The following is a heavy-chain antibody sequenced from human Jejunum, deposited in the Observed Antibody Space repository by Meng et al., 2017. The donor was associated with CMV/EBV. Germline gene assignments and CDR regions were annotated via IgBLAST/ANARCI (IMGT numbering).Heavy chain of an antibody. J-gene: IGHJ4*02. D-gene: IGHD2-2*01. Sequence: TSSNNEKKWEGEAKGKGREWEEVRWKEGRKKKEEDYVKGRLKISRDNSKSTLYLQRNSLRAEEKDVYYCAKGHTTSWYSFDYWGQGTLVTVSS. CDR3: AKGHTTSWYSFDY. CDR1: TSSNNE. CDR2: RWKEGRKK. V-gene: IGHV3-33*06.